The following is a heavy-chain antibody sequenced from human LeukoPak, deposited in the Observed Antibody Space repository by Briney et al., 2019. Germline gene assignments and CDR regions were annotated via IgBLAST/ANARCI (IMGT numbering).Heavy chain of an antibody. CDR3: EGGVPPH. Sequence: GRSLRLSCAASGFTFSSYAMHWVRQAPGKGLEWVAVISYDGSNKYYADSVKGRFTISRDNSKNTLYLQMNSLRAEDTAVYYCEGGVPPHWGQGTLVTVSS. J-gene: IGHJ4*02. CDR1: GFTFSSYA. CDR2: ISYDGSNK. V-gene: IGHV3-30-3*01. D-gene: IGHD3-16*01.